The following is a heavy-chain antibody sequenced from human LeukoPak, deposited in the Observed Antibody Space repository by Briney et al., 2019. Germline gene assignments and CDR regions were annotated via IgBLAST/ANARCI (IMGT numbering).Heavy chain of an antibody. CDR3: ARRASGSGGTQAGMDV. V-gene: IGHV4-39*01. CDR2: ILYTGSS. D-gene: IGHD2-15*01. J-gene: IGHJ6*02. Sequence: SQTLSLTCTVSGGSISSDLHYWDWIRQPPGKGLEWIGSILYTGSSWVKPSLNSRASISVDTSNNQLSLRLHSVHATDTALYYCARRASGSGGTQAGMDVWGQGTTVTVSS. CDR1: GGSISSDLHY.